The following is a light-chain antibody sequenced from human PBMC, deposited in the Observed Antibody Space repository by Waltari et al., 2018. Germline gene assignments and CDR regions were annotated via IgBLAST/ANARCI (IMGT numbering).Light chain of an antibody. CDR2: AAS. CDR1: QAINTY. Sequence: DIRMTQSPSSLSASVGDRVTITCRASQAINTYLNWYQQQPGKAPKHFIYAASRLHRGVPSRCIRSGAGTDFTLTISRLQPEDVAAYYCQQRYITPRGKFGPGTRVDL. J-gene: IGKJ3*01. V-gene: IGKV1-39*01. CDR3: QQRYITPRGK.